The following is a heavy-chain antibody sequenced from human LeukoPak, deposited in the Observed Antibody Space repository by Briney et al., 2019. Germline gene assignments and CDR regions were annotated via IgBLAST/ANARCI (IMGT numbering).Heavy chain of an antibody. D-gene: IGHD2-2*02. CDR3: AKDGGDIVVVPAAITTEISYYYYMDV. CDR1: GFTFSSYA. V-gene: IGHV3-30-3*01. J-gene: IGHJ6*03. Sequence: GGSLRLSCAASGFTFSSYAMHWVRQAPGKGLEWVAVISYDGSNKYYADSVKGRFTISRDNSKNTLYLQMNSLRAEDTAVYYCAKDGGDIVVVPAAITTEISYYYYMDVWGKGTTVAVSS. CDR2: ISYDGSNK.